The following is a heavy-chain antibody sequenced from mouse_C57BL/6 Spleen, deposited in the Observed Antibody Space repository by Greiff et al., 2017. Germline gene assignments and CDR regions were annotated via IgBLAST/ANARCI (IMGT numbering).Heavy chain of an antibody. CDR2: FYPGSGSI. D-gene: IGHD1-1*01. J-gene: IGHJ2*01. CDR3: ARHESSSYYFGY. V-gene: IGHV1-62-2*01. Sequence: VQLQQSGAELVKPGASVKLSCKASGYTFTEYSIHWVKQRSGQGLEWIGWFYPGSGSIKYNEKFKDKATLTADTSSSTVYMELSSLTSEDSAVYVCARHESSSYYFGYWGQGTTLTVSS. CDR1: GYTFTEYS.